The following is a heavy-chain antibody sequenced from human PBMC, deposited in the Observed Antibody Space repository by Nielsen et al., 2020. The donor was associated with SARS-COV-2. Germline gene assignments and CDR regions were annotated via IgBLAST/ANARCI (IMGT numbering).Heavy chain of an antibody. CDR3: VRGLQVPNGLAHR. CDR2: ISYDGSNK. J-gene: IGHJ4*02. CDR1: GFTFSSYD. Sequence: GGSLRLSCAASGFTFSSYDMHWVRQAPGKGLEWVAVISYDGSNKCYADSVKGRFTISRDNSRNTLYLQMNSLRAEDTAVYYCVRGLQVPNGLAHRWGQGTLVTVSS. D-gene: IGHD3-16*01. V-gene: IGHV3-30*04.